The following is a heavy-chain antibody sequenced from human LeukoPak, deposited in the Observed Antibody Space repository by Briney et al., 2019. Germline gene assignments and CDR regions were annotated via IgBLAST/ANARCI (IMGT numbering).Heavy chain of an antibody. Sequence: GASVKVSCKASGGTFSSYAISWVRQAPGQGLEWMGGINPIFGTANYAQKFLGRVTITTDESTSTAYMELSSLRSEDTAVYYCAREGGVVWFDPWGQGTLVTVSS. CDR2: INPIFGTA. CDR1: GGTFSSYA. J-gene: IGHJ5*02. D-gene: IGHD3-16*01. CDR3: AREGGVVWFDP. V-gene: IGHV1-69*05.